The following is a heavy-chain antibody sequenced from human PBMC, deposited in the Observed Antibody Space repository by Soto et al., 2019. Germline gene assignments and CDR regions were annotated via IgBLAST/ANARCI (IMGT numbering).Heavy chain of an antibody. CDR3: DIAASCSGATCYSGYNWLEP. J-gene: IGHJ5*02. CDR2: FDPENDET. CDR1: GYTLIEVS. D-gene: IGHD2-2*01. V-gene: IGHV1-24*01. Sequence: XSVKVSCKVSGYTLIEVSIHWVRQTPGKGLEWMGGFDPENDETSYAQKFQGRVTLTEDTSTDTAYLELSSLRSEDTAIYYCDIAASCSGATCYSGYNWLEPWGQGTQVTVPS.